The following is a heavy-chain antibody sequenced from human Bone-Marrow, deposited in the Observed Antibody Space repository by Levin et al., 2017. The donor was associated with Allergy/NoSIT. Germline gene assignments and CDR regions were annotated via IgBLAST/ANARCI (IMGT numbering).Heavy chain of an antibody. Sequence: SGGSLRLSCAASGFTFSSYAMSWVRQAPGKGLEWVSAISGSGGSTYYADSVKGRFTISRDNSKNTLYLQMNSLRAEDTAVYYCAKDRGYSSSWYFFDYWGQGTLVTVSS. D-gene: IGHD6-13*01. CDR1: GFTFSSYA. CDR3: AKDRGYSSSWYFFDY. J-gene: IGHJ4*02. CDR2: ISGSGGST. V-gene: IGHV3-23*01.